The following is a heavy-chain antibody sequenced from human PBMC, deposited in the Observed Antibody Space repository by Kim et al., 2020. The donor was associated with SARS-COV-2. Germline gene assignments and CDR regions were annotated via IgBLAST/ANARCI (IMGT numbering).Heavy chain of an antibody. CDR3: ARDFRVDTAYFDY. Sequence: DQKLQGRVTMTTETATSTAYMGLRSLRSDDTAVYYCARDFRVDTAYFDYWGQGTLVTVSS. V-gene: IGHV1-18*01. J-gene: IGHJ4*02. D-gene: IGHD5-18*01.